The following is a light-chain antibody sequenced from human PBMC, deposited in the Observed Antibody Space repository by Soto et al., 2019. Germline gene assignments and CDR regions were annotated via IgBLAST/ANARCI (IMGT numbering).Light chain of an antibody. J-gene: IGKJ3*01. CDR3: QQRSYWPPIFT. Sequence: EIVLTQSPATLSLSPGERATLSCRASQSVSSYLAWYQQKPGQAPRLLIYDASNRATGIPARFSGSGSGTESALTISSLEPEYFAVDYCQQRSYWPPIFTFGPGTKVDIK. CDR2: DAS. CDR1: QSVSSY. V-gene: IGKV3-11*01.